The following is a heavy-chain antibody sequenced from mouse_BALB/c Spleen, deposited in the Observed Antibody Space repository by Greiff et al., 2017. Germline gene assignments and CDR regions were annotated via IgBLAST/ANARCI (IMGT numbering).Heavy chain of an antibody. Sequence: DVKLVESGGGLVQPGGSRKLSCAASGFTFSSFGMHWVRQAPEKGLEWVAYISSGSSTIYYADTVKGRFTISRDNPKNTLFLQMTSLRSEDTAMYYCARDYYGRTLYAMDYWGQGTSVTVSS. CDR1: GFTFSSFG. CDR2: ISSGSSTI. CDR3: ARDYYGRTLYAMDY. J-gene: IGHJ4*01. V-gene: IGHV5-17*02. D-gene: IGHD1-1*01.